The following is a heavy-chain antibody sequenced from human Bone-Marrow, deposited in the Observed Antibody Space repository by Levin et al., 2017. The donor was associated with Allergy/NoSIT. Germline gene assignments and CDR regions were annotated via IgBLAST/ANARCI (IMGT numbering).Heavy chain of an antibody. CDR2: IWFDGSKQ. D-gene: IGHD4-17*01. CDR3: ARESYGDYVGAFDL. J-gene: IGHJ3*01. CDR1: GFTFSDYG. Sequence: GGSLRLSCAASGFTFSDYGMHWVRQAPGQGLEWVTVIWFDGSKQYYAASVKGRFTISRDDSKNTVYLQMNSLRVEDTAVYRCARESYGDYVGAFDLWGQGTLVTVSS. V-gene: IGHV3-33*01.